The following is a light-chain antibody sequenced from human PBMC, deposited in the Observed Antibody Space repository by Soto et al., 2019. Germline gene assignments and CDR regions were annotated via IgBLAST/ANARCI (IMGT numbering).Light chain of an antibody. CDR1: QSVRSY. Sequence: EIVLTQSPGTLSLSPGERATLSCRASQSVRSYLAWYQQKPGQAPRLLIYDASIRATGIPARFSGSGYGTAFTLTISSLEPEDFAVYYCQQRSKWPPELTFVGGTRVEIK. CDR2: DAS. J-gene: IGKJ4*01. V-gene: IGKV3-11*01. CDR3: QQRSKWPPELT.